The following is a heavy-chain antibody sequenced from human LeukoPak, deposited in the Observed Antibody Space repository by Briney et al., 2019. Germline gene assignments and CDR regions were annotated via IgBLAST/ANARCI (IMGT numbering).Heavy chain of an antibody. CDR2: ISSSGNTI. V-gene: IGHV3-48*03. CDR3: ARVGGGSSYWYFDL. D-gene: IGHD3-16*01. J-gene: IGHJ2*01. CDR1: GFTFSSYE. Sequence: GGSLRLSCVASGFTFSSYEMNWVRQAPGTGLEWVSYISSSGNTIYYADSVKGRFTISRDNAKNSLYLQVDSLRAEDTAVYYCARVGGGSSYWYFDLWGRGTLVTVSS.